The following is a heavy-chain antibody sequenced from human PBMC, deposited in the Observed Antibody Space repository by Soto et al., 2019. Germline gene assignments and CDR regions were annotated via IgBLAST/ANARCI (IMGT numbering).Heavy chain of an antibody. CDR3: AREKAIEVAGTPFDY. CDR1: GGSISSYY. Sequence: QVQLQESGPGLVKPSETLSLTCTVSGGSISSYYWSWIRQPPGQGLEWIGYIYNSGRTIYNPSLKRRVPLXXDXSXXHFALRLSSVTAADTAVYYCAREKAIEVAGTPFDYWGQGTLVTVSS. D-gene: IGHD6-19*01. CDR2: IYNSGRT. J-gene: IGHJ4*02. V-gene: IGHV4-59*13.